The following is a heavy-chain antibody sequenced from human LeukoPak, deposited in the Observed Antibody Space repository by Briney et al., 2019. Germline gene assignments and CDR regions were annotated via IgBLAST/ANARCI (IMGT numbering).Heavy chain of an antibody. V-gene: IGHV3-53*01. D-gene: IGHD4-17*01. J-gene: IGHJ1*01. Sequence: PGGSLRLSCAASGFTVSSNYMSWVRQAPGKGLEWVSVIYSGGSTYYADSVKGRFTISRDNSKNTLYLQMNSLRAEDTAVYHCARDSDYGDTWFQHWGQGTLVTVSS. CDR2: IYSGGST. CDR3: ARDSDYGDTWFQH. CDR1: GFTVSSNY.